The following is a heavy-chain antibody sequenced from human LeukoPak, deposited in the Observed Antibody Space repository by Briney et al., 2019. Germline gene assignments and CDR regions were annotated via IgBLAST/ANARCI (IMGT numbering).Heavy chain of an antibody. CDR2: IIPILGIA. V-gene: IGHV1-69*04. Sequence: SVKVSCKASGGTFSSYAISWVRQAPGQGLEWMGRIIPILGIANYAQKFQGRVTITADKSTRTAYMELSSLRSEDTAVYYCARSGDSSGYSLYYYYYGMDVWGQGTTVTVSS. CDR1: GGTFSSYA. J-gene: IGHJ6*02. CDR3: ARSGDSSGYSLYYYYYGMDV. D-gene: IGHD3-22*01.